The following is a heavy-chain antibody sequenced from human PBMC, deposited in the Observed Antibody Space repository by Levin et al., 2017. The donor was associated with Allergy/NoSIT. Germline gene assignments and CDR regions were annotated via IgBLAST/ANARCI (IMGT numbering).Heavy chain of an antibody. D-gene: IGHD4-17*01. CDR3: ASSRTTVTKGRALLNLDY. CDR2: ISSSSSYT. J-gene: IGHJ4*02. CDR1: GFTFSDYY. V-gene: IGHV3-11*03. Sequence: GGSLRLSCAASGFTFSDYYMSWIRQTPGKGLEWVSYISSSSSYTNYADSVKGRFTISRDNAKNSLYLQMNSLRAEDTAVYYCASSRTTVTKGRALLNLDYWGQGTLVTVSS.